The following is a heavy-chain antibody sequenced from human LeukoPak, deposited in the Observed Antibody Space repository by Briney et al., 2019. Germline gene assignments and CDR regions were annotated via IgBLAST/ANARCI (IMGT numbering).Heavy chain of an antibody. Sequence: PGESLRLSCAASGFTFSTYWMHWVRQAPGKGLLWVARINTDGSSKIYADPVKGRFTISRDNAKSTLYLQMDSLRPEDTAVYYCARVDPTGDGYNFFDSWGQGTLVTVSS. V-gene: IGHV3-74*01. CDR1: GFTFSTYW. CDR2: INTDGSSK. CDR3: ARVDPTGDGYNFFDS. J-gene: IGHJ4*02. D-gene: IGHD5-24*01.